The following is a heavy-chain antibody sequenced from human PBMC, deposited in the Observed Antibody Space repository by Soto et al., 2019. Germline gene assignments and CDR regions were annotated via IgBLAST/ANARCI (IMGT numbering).Heavy chain of an antibody. CDR1: GGSISSSSYY. D-gene: IGHD2-21*02. CDR2: IYYSGST. V-gene: IGHV4-39*01. Sequence: ASETLSLTCTVSGGSISSSSYYWGWIRQPPGKGLEWIGNIYYSGSTYYNPSLKSRVTISVDTSKNQFSLKLSSVTAADTAVYYCARHIRGNSPFDYWGQGTLVTV. CDR3: ARHIRGNSPFDY. J-gene: IGHJ4*02.